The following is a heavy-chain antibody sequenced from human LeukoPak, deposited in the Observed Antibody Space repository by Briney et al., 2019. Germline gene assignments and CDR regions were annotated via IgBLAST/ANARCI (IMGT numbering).Heavy chain of an antibody. CDR1: TLSFTSYS. J-gene: IGHJ4*02. CDR2: ISSSSNYI. V-gene: IGHV3-21*01. D-gene: IGHD4-17*01. Sequence: PGGSLRLSCAASTLSFTSYSLNWVRQAPGKGLEWVSSISSSSNYIYYADSVKGRFTISRDNAKKSLFLQMNSLRVEDTAVYYCARVIYGCHGDWGQGTLVTVSS. CDR3: ARVIYGCHGD.